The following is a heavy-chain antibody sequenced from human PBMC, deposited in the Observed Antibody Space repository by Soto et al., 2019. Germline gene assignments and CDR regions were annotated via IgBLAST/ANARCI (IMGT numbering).Heavy chain of an antibody. J-gene: IGHJ4*02. V-gene: IGHV3-30*18. CDR1: GFTFSSYG. D-gene: IGHD2-15*01. CDR3: AKETYSGPLDY. CDR2: ISYDGSNK. Sequence: PGGSLRLSCAASGFTFSSYGMHWVRQAPGKGLEWVAVISYDGSNKYYADSVKGRFTISRDNSKNTLYLQMNSLRAEDTAVYYCAKETYSGPLDYWGQGTLVTSPQ.